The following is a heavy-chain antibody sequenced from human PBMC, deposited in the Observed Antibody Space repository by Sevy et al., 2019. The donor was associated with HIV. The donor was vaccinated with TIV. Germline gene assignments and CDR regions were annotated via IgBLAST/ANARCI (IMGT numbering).Heavy chain of an antibody. D-gene: IGHD3-9*01. CDR1: GDSISSNY. CDR3: ARQSVTYDILTGWNYYGVDV. J-gene: IGHJ6*02. Sequence: SETLSLTCTVSGDSISSNYWNWIRQPPGKGLEWIGYIYYSGSTNYNPSLKSRVTISVDTSKNQFSLRLSSVTAAETALYYCARQSVTYDILTGWNYYGVDVWGQGTTVTVSS. CDR2: IYYSGST. V-gene: IGHV4-59*08.